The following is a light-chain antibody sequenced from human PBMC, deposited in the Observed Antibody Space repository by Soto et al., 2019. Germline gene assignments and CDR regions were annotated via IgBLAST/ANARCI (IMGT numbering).Light chain of an antibody. CDR3: QQCNLFSGT. V-gene: IGKV1-5*03. J-gene: IGKJ1*01. CDR1: QTVYDW. Sequence: DIQMTQSPSTLSASVGDRVAITCRASQTVYDWLAWYQHKPGQAPRLLVYEASTLESGVPPRFSARGSGTEFTLTISSLQPEDFATYYCQQCNLFSGTFGQGTKVQIK. CDR2: EAS.